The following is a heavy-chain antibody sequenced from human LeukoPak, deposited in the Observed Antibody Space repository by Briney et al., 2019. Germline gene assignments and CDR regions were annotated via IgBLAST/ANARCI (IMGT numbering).Heavy chain of an antibody. CDR2: ISSSSGTI. V-gene: IGHV3-48*01. D-gene: IGHD3-10*01. CDR1: GFTFSSHS. Sequence: PGGALRLSCAASGFTFSSHSMNWGRQAPGKGLEWISYISSSSGTIYYADAVKGRFTISRDNANTSLYLQMNSLRAEDPAVYYCARDILYFGELLGHAFDIWGQGTMVTVSS. CDR3: ARDILYFGELLGHAFDI. J-gene: IGHJ3*02.